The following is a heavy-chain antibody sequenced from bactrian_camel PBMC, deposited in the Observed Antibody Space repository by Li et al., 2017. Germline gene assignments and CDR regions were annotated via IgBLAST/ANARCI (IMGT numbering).Heavy chain of an antibody. Sequence: HVQLVESGGDSVEAGGSLTLSCATAKYTYLSNCLAWFRQVPGKEREGVASIYAGGGRPHYDDSVKGRFTISVDNAKNSVYLQMNSLKPEDSAMYYCAAERSSSDCYPDSWSREIAYTYWGQGTQVTVS. J-gene: IGHJ4*01. D-gene: IGHD3*01. CDR2: IYAGGGRP. V-gene: IGHV3S1*01. CDR1: KYTYLSNC. CDR3: AAERSSSDCYPDSWSREIAYTY.